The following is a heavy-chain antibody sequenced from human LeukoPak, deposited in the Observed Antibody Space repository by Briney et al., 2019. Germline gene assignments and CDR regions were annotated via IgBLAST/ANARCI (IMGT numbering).Heavy chain of an antibody. CDR3: ARDPPYSSGLSWNDY. CDR1: GGTFSSYA. J-gene: IGHJ4*02. CDR2: IIPIFGTA. V-gene: IGHV1-69*06. D-gene: IGHD6-19*01. Sequence: ASVKVSCKASGGTFSSYAISWVRQAPGQGLEWMGGIIPIFGTANYAQKFQGRVTITADKSTSTAYMELSSLRSEDTAVYYCARDPPYSSGLSWNDYWGQGTLVTVSS.